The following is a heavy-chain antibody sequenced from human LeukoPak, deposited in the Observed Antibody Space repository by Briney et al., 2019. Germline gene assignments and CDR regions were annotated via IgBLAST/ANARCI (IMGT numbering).Heavy chain of an antibody. CDR3: ARDSGYDLRPTLDY. Sequence: GGSLRLSCAASDFTFRTYAMTWVRQAPGKGLEWVSVIYSDGRTYYEDSVKGRFTISRDNSKNTLHLQMNSLRAEDTAVYYCARDSGYDLRPTLDYWGQGTLVTVSS. CDR2: IYSDGRT. V-gene: IGHV3-53*01. D-gene: IGHD5-12*01. J-gene: IGHJ4*02. CDR1: DFTFRTYA.